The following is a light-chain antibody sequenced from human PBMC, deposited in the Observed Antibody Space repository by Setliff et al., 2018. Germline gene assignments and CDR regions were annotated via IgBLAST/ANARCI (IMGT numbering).Light chain of an antibody. CDR2: DAS. Sequence: QSALTQPASVSGSPGQSIAVSCTGSGSDVGAYKFVSWYQQRPGKAPRLMIYDASNRPSGVSDRFSGSKSGNTASLTISGLQAEDEADYYCCSYTGTSTPYVFGTGTKATVL. CDR3: CSYTGTSTPYV. V-gene: IGLV2-14*01. CDR1: GSDVGAYKF. J-gene: IGLJ1*01.